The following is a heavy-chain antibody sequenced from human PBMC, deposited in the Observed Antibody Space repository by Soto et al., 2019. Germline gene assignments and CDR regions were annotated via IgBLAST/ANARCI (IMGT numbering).Heavy chain of an antibody. CDR1: GGSISSRGYD. V-gene: IGHV4-31*03. D-gene: IGHD4-17*01. J-gene: IGHJ4*02. Sequence: PSETLSLTCTVAGGSISSRGYDCSSIPQFPGNVLECIRYISYSESTDYNPCVKSRVPISADTSKNQFPLKLSSVPAPDTAVYYCAGGNDYAKIGYWGKGAQVTVSS. CDR2: ISYSEST. CDR3: AGGNDYAKIGY.